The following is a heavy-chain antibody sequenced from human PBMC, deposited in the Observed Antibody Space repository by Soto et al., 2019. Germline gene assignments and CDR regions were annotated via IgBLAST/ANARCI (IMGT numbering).Heavy chain of an antibody. D-gene: IGHD2-2*01. CDR3: AREEYCSSTSCYYDYYYGMDV. Sequence: ASVKVSCKASGYTFTSYAMHWVRQAPGQRLEWIGWINAGNGNTKYSQKFQGRVTITRDTSASTAYMELSSLRSEDTAVYYCAREEYCSSTSCYYDYYYGMDVWGQGTTVTVSS. CDR1: GYTFTSYA. V-gene: IGHV1-3*01. J-gene: IGHJ6*02. CDR2: INAGNGNT.